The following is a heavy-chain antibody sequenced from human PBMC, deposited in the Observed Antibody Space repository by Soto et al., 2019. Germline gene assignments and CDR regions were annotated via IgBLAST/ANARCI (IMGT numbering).Heavy chain of an antibody. CDR3: AKDRGDGYKRNWYDA. V-gene: IGHV3-30*18. J-gene: IGHJ5*02. CDR1: GFTFSSYG. Sequence: PGGSLRLSCAASGFTFSSYGMHWVRQAPGKGLEWVAVISYDGSNKYYADSVKGRFTISRDNSKNTLYLQMNSLRAEDTAVYYCAKDRGDGYKRNWYDAWRQGTLVTVSS. D-gene: IGHD5-18*01. CDR2: ISYDGSNK.